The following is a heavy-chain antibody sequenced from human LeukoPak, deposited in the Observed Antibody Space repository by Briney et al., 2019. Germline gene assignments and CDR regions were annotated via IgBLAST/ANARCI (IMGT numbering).Heavy chain of an antibody. V-gene: IGHV4-34*01. J-gene: IGHJ6*03. CDR1: GGSFSGYY. Sequence: SETLSLTCAVYGGSFSGYYWSWIRQPPGKGLEWIGEINHSGSTNYNPSLKSRVTISVDTSKNQFSLKLSSVTAADTAVYYCARPSRVYYYMDVWGKGTTVTISS. D-gene: IGHD2-2*01. CDR2: INHSGST. CDR3: ARPSRVYYYMDV.